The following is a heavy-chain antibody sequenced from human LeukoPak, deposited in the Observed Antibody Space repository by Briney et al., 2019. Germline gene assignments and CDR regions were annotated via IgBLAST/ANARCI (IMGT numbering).Heavy chain of an antibody. Sequence: ASVKVSCKASGYTFTSYGISWVRQAPGQGLEWMGWISAYNGYTNYAQNFQGRVTMTTDASTSTAYMELRSLRSDDTAVYYCSRRIAAAGDYWGQGTLVTVSS. CDR1: GYTFTSYG. V-gene: IGHV1-18*01. D-gene: IGHD6-13*01. CDR2: ISAYNGYT. CDR3: SRRIAAAGDY. J-gene: IGHJ4*02.